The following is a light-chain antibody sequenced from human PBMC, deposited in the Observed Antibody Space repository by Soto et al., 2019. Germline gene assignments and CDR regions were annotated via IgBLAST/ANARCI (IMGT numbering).Light chain of an antibody. CDR1: QDIGND. CDR3: QQYNSYPWT. J-gene: IGKJ1*01. CDR2: DVS. Sequence: DIQMTQSPSSLSASVGDRVTITCRASQDIGNDLGWYQQKPGKAPKLLIYDVSSLESGVPSRFSGSGSGTEFTLAISSLQPDDFATYYCQQYNSYPWTFGQGTKVDIK. V-gene: IGKV1-17*01.